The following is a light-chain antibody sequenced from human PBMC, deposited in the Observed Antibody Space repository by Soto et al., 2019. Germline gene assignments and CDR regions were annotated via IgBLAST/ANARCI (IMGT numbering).Light chain of an antibody. CDR3: QQYKSYWT. CDR1: QSISSW. V-gene: IGKV1-5*03. J-gene: IGKJ1*01. Sequence: DIQMTQSPSTLSASVGDRVTITCRASQSISSWLAWYQQKPGKAPKLLIYKAFSLESGDPSRFSGSGSGTEFTLTISSLQPDDFATYYCQQYKSYWTFGQGTKVEIK. CDR2: KAF.